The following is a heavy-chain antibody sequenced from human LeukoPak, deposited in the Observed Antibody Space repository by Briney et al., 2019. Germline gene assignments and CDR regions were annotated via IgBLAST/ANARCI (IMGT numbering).Heavy chain of an antibody. D-gene: IGHD4-17*01. Sequence: GGSLRLSCAASGFTFSSYEMNWVRQAPGKGLEWVSFISNSGRTKYYADSVKGRFTISRDNAKNSLYLQMNILRADDTAVYYCATSSVTTGIDFDCWGQGTLVTISS. CDR1: GFTFSSYE. J-gene: IGHJ4*02. V-gene: IGHV3-48*03. CDR3: ATSSVTTGIDFDC. CDR2: ISNSGRTK.